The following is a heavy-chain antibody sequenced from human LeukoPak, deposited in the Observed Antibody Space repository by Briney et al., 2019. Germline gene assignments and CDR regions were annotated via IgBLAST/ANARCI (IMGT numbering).Heavy chain of an antibody. CDR1: GGSISSGSYY. V-gene: IGHV4-61*01. J-gene: IGHJ4*02. CDR2: IYHTGST. D-gene: IGHD7-27*01. Sequence: PSETLSLTCTVSGGSISSGSYYWNWIRQSPGKGLEWIGYIYHTGSTSYSPSLKSRVTISADTSQNQFSLKLSSVTAADTAVYYCASRKLGNDYWGQGTLVTVSS. CDR3: ASRKLGNDY.